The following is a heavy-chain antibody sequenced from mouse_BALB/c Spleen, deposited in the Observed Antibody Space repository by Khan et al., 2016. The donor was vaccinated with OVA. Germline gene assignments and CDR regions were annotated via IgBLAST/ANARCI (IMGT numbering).Heavy chain of an antibody. J-gene: IGHJ3*01. CDR2: INPSNGYT. CDR3: VRDGAYHRNDGWFAY. V-gene: IGHV1-4*01. D-gene: IGHD2-14*01. CDR1: GYTFTSYT. Sequence: QVQLQQSGAELARPGASVKMSCKASGYTFTSYTLHWIKKRPGQGLEWIGYINPSNGYTNYNPKFKDKATLTTDKSSTTAYLQLSSLTSDDSAVYNCVRDGAYHRNDGWFAYWGQGTLVTVSA.